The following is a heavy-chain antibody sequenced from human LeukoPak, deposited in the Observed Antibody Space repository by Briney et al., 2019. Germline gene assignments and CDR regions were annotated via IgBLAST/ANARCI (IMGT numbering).Heavy chain of an antibody. J-gene: IGHJ6*02. Sequence: GASLQISCEGSGYIFTSYWIGGGRQLPGKGLEWMGIIYPGDSDTRYSPSFQGQVTISADKSISTAYLQWSSLKASDTAMYYCARQEGYYDSSGSTRYYGMDVWGQGTTVTVSS. CDR1: GYIFTSYW. D-gene: IGHD3-22*01. CDR3: ARQEGYYDSSGSTRYYGMDV. V-gene: IGHV5-51*01. CDR2: IYPGDSDT.